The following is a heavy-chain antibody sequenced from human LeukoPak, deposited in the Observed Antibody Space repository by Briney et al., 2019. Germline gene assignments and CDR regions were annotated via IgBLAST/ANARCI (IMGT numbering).Heavy chain of an antibody. V-gene: IGHV3-30*03. Sequence: GGSLRLSCAASGFTFSSYGMHWVRQAPGKGLEWVAVISYDGSNKYYADSVKGRFTISRDNAKNTVYLQMNSLRVEDTAVYYCARGGSGCFDYWGQGTLVTASS. D-gene: IGHD6-19*01. CDR3: ARGGSGCFDY. CDR1: GFTFSSYG. CDR2: ISYDGSNK. J-gene: IGHJ4*02.